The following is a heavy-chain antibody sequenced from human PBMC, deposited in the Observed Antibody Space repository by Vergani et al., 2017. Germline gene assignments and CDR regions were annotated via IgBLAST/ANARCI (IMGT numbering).Heavy chain of an antibody. V-gene: IGHV3-21*01. CDR1: GFTFSSYS. D-gene: IGHD1-26*01. J-gene: IGHJ4*02. Sequence: EVQLVESGGGLVKPGGSLRLSCAASGFTFSSYSMNWVRQAPGKGLEWVSSISSSSSYIYYADSVKGRFTISSDNAKNSLYLQMNSLRAEDTAVYYCARDHSQWERANDCWGQGTLVTVSS. CDR3: ARDHSQWERANDC. CDR2: ISSSSSYI.